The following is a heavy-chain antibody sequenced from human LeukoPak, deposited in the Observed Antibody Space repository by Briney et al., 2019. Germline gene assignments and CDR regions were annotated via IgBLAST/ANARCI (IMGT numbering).Heavy chain of an antibody. V-gene: IGHV3-53*01. Sequence: GGSLRLSCAASGFTVSSNYMSWVRQAPGKGLEWVSVIYSGGSTYYADSVKGRFTISRDNSKNTLYPQMSSLRAEDTAVYYCARVVGATRDFDYWGQGTLVTVSS. CDR2: IYSGGST. CDR1: GFTVSSNY. D-gene: IGHD1-26*01. J-gene: IGHJ4*02. CDR3: ARVVGATRDFDY.